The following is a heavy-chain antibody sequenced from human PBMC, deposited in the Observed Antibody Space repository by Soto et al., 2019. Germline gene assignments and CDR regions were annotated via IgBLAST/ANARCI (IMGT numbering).Heavy chain of an antibody. CDR3: ENDAISGDGIWLMDS. V-gene: IGHV3-23*01. Sequence: GFLGLSCAASGFNFRNYAMTWARQAPGKGLEWVSSLLRSGSSAYYADSVRGRFTISSDTSANSLYLQMDNLRAEDTAIYYCENDAISGDGIWLMDSWGQGTVVTVSS. CDR1: GFNFRNYA. D-gene: IGHD4-17*01. CDR2: LLRSGSSA. J-gene: IGHJ5*02.